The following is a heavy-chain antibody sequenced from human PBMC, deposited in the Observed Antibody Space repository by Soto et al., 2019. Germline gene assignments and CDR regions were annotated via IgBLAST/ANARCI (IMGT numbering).Heavy chain of an antibody. CDR2: LSWDRSTV. J-gene: IGHJ4*02. V-gene: IGHV3-9*02. CDR3: AVSSPDIVVLPSSIYFTS. CDR1: GSSSDPFT. D-gene: IGHD2-15*01. Sequence: LRLSCVASGSSSDPFTMHWVRELPGKGLEWVAGLSWDRSTVAYADSVQGRFTISRDHAKNSVDLLMDSLRPDDTALYFCAVSSPDIVVLPSSIYFTSWGPGTQVTVS.